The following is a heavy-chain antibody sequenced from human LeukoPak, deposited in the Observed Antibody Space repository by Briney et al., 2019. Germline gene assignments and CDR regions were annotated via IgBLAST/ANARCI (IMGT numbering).Heavy chain of an antibody. Sequence: GRSLRLSCAASGFTFDDYAMHWVRQAPGKGLEWVSGISWNSGSIGYADSVKGRFTISRDNAKNSLYLQMNSLRAEDTALYYCAKGLWSGYYGDWGQGTLVTVFS. D-gene: IGHD3-3*01. V-gene: IGHV3-9*01. CDR2: ISWNSGSI. CDR1: GFTFDDYA. J-gene: IGHJ4*02. CDR3: AKGLWSGYYGD.